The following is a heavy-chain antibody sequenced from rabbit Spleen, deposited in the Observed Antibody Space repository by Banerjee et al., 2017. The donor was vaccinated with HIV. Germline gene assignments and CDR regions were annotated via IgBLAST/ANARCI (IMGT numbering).Heavy chain of an antibody. J-gene: IGHJ6*01. CDR3: ARDRDGSGGGYNHQNMDL. V-gene: IGHV1S40*01. D-gene: IGHD1-1*01. CDR1: GVSFSDKDV. CDR2: IYAGSSGST. Sequence: QSLEESGGDLVKPEGSLTLTCEASGVSFSDKDVMCWVRQAPGKGLEWIACIYAGSSGSTAYASWAKGRFTISKTSSTTVTLQMTSLTAADTATYFCARDRDGSGGGYNHQNMDLWGPGTLVTVS.